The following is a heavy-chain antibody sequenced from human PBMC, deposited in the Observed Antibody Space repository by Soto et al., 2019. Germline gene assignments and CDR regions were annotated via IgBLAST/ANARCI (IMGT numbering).Heavy chain of an antibody. D-gene: IGHD1-26*01. CDR2: INHSGSD. Sequence: QVQLQQWGAGLLKPSETLSLTCAVYGGSFSGYIWTWIRQTPGKGLQWNGQINHSGSDNYNPSLKSRVTISVHTSNSQFSLELSSVTAADTAVYYCARGLISGSHYSGGWYYFDSWGQGTQVTVSS. CDR1: GGSFSGYI. J-gene: IGHJ4*02. CDR3: ARGLISGSHYSGGWYYFDS. V-gene: IGHV4-34*01.